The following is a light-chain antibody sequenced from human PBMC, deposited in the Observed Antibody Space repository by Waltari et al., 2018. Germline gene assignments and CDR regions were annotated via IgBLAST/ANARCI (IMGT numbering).Light chain of an antibody. CDR1: TGAVTSGYY. Sequence: QTVVTQEPSLTVSPGGTVTLTCASSTGAVTSGYYPNWFQQKPGTAPTALIYSTSNKHSWTPARFSGSLLGGKAALTLSGVQPEDEAEYYCLLYYGGAYVFGTGTKVTVL. CDR3: LLYYGGAYV. J-gene: IGLJ1*01. V-gene: IGLV7-43*01. CDR2: STS.